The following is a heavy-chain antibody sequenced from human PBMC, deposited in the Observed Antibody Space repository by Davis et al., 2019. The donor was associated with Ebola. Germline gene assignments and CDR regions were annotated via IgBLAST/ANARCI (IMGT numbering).Heavy chain of an antibody. CDR1: GGSISSGSYY. V-gene: IGHV4-61*09. Sequence: SETLSLTCTVSGGSISSGSYYWSWIRQPAGKGLEWIGHIYTSGSTNYNPSLKSRVTISVDTSKNQFSLKLSSVTAADTAVYYCARDTAVAGKGRYYGMDVWGQGTTVTVSS. CDR2: IYTSGST. CDR3: ARDTAVAGKGRYYGMDV. D-gene: IGHD6-19*01. J-gene: IGHJ6*02.